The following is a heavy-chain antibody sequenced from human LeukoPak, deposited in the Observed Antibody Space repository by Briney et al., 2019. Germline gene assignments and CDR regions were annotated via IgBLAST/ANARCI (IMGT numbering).Heavy chain of an antibody. CDR2: IYYSGST. Sequence: SETLSLTCTVSGGSISSYYWSWIRQPPGKGLEWIGYIYYSGSTNYNPSLKSRVTISVDTSKNQFSLKLSSVTAADTAVYYCARDRGGYFDYWGQGTLVTVSS. J-gene: IGHJ4*02. V-gene: IGHV4-59*01. D-gene: IGHD2-15*01. CDR1: GGSISSYY. CDR3: ARDRGGYFDY.